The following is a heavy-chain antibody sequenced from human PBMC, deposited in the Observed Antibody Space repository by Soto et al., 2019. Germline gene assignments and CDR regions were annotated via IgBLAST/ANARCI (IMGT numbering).Heavy chain of an antibody. CDR1: GFTLRSKG. V-gene: IGHV3-33*01. D-gene: IGHD3-3*01. CDR3: ARDGSYDFWSGYYTDTPY. CDR2: ISYDGSNK. J-gene: IGHJ4*02. Sequence: HPGGSLRLSCAACGFTLRSKGVHWVRQAPGKGLEWVAVISYDGSNKYYADSVKGRFTISRDNSKNTLYLQMNSLRAEDTAVYYCARDGSYDFWSGYYTDTPYWGQGTLVTVSS.